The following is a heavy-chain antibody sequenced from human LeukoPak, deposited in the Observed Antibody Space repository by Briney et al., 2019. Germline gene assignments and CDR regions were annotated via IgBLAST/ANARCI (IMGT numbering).Heavy chain of an antibody. D-gene: IGHD3-22*01. V-gene: IGHV4-39*01. CDR2: SSDGGNS. Sequence: SETLSLTCTVSGVSISNTVYYWGWIRQAPGKGLEWTGTSSDGGNSYYNPSLKSRVTMSVDGSKNQFSLTLASVTAADTAVYYCATTSGYRNYYYYYIDVWGKGTTVTVSS. CDR1: GVSISNTVYY. J-gene: IGHJ6*03. CDR3: ATTSGYRNYYYYYIDV.